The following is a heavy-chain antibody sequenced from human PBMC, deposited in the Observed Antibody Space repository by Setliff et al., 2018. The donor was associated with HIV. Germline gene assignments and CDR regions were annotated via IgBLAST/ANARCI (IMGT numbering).Heavy chain of an antibody. CDR2: MNTDGSST. V-gene: IGHV3-74*01. J-gene: IGHJ4*02. CDR1: GFTFSSYW. Sequence: GGSMRLSCAASGFTFSSYWMHWVRQAPGKGLVWVFGMNTDGSSTRYADSVKGRFTISRDNAKNMLYLQLTTLRTEDTGFYFCTREIRDGYPRSSNWGQGTLVTVSS. D-gene: IGHD3-10*01. CDR3: TREIRDGYPRSSN.